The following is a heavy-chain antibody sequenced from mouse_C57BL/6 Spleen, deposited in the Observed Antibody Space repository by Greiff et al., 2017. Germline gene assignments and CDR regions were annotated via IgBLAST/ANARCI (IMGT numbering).Heavy chain of an antibody. D-gene: IGHD3-3*01. Sequence: QVQLQQPGAELVKPGASVKLSCKASGYTFTSYWMQWVKQRPGQGLEWIGEIDPSDSYTNYNQKFKGKATLTVDTSSSTAYMQLSSLTSEDSAVYYCARRGAGPSWLAYWGQGTLVTVSA. CDR1: GYTFTSYW. J-gene: IGHJ3*01. CDR3: ARRGAGPSWLAY. CDR2: IDPSDSYT. V-gene: IGHV1-50*01.